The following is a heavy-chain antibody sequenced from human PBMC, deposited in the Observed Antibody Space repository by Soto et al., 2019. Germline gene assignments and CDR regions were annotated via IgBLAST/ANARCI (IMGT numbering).Heavy chain of an antibody. CDR3: ARHRIDSSGYYLDF. Sequence: PGESLKISCKGSGYSFTSFWIGWVRLMPGKGLEWIGIIYPGDSDTTYSPSFQGQVTISVDKSITTAYLQWSSLKASDSAIYYCARHRIDSSGYYLDFWGQGTLVIVSS. CDR1: GYSFTSFW. CDR2: IYPGDSDT. J-gene: IGHJ4*02. V-gene: IGHV5-51*01. D-gene: IGHD3-22*01.